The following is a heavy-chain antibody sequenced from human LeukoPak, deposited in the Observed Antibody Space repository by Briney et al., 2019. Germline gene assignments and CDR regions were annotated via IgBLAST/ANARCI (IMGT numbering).Heavy chain of an antibody. V-gene: IGHV4-38-2*01. CDR1: GYSISSGFY. J-gene: IGHJ4*02. D-gene: IGHD6-19*01. Sequence: SETLSLTCGVSGYSISSGFYWAWIRQPPGKGLEWIGNIHHSGSNFYNPSLKSRVSISIDTSKNQFSLNLTPVTAADTAVYYCARSMAVAGGDYWGQGILVTVSS. CDR2: IHHSGSN. CDR3: ARSMAVAGGDY.